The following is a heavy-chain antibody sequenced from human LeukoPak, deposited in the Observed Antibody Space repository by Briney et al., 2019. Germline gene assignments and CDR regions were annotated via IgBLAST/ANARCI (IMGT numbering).Heavy chain of an antibody. J-gene: IGHJ4*02. CDR1: GFTFSHYA. D-gene: IGHD6-13*01. CDR2: IGHDGADK. V-gene: IGHV3-30*04. Sequence: PGGSLRLSCAASGFTFSHYALHWVRQAPGKGLEWVALIGHDGADKYYADSVKGRFLISRDNSKNTLYLQMNSLRAEDTAVYYCAKDKAEVRQLVPYYWGQGTLVTVSS. CDR3: AKDKAEVRQLVPYY.